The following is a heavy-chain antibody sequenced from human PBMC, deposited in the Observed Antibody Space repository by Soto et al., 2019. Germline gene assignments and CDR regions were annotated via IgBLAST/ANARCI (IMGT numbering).Heavy chain of an antibody. Sequence: QVQLQESGPGLVKPSQTLSLTCTVSGGSISSGGYYWSWIRQHQGKGLEWIGYIYYSGSTYYNPSLKSLVTISVDTSKNQFSLKLSSVTAEDTAVYYCARVTARYCSGGSCYDYFDYWGQGTLVTVSS. D-gene: IGHD2-15*01. CDR3: ARVTARYCSGGSCYDYFDY. J-gene: IGHJ4*02. CDR2: IYYSGST. V-gene: IGHV4-31*01. CDR1: GGSISSGGYY.